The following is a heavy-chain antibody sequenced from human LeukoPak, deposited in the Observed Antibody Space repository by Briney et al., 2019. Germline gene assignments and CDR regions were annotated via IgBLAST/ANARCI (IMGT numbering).Heavy chain of an antibody. J-gene: IGHJ5*02. Sequence: SETLSLTCTVSGGSISSGSYYWSWIRQPAGKGLEWIGRIYTSGSTNYNPSLKSRVTISVDTSKNQFSLKLSSVTAADTAVYYCASFYGSGSYWFDPWGQGTLVTVSS. CDR1: GGSISSGSYY. CDR3: ASFYGSGSYWFDP. V-gene: IGHV4-61*02. CDR2: IYTSGST. D-gene: IGHD3-10*01.